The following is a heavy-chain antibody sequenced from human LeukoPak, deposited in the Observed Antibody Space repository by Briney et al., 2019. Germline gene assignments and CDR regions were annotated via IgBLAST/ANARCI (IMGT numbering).Heavy chain of an antibody. CDR1: GFTFSRNA. D-gene: IGHD5-18*01. V-gene: IGHV3-23*01. J-gene: IGHJ1*01. Sequence: TGGSLRLSCAASGFTFSRNAMNWVRQAPGKGPEWVAAISGNGRGTYYADSVKGRFNISRDNSRNTLYLQMNSLRFEDKAFYYFAKDAKYLRSNRYLIPIDSWGQGTLVTVSS. CDR3: AKDAKYLRSNRYLIPIDS. CDR2: ISGNGRGT.